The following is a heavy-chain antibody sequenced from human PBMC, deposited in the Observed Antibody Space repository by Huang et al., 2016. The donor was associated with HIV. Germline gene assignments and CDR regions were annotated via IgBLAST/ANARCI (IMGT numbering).Heavy chain of an antibody. J-gene: IGHJ4*02. CDR2: ITSGAETI. Sequence: EVQLVESGGGLVQPGGSLRLSCAASGFTFSYFTMKWVRQAQGKGLEWISSITSGAETIYYADSVKGRFTTSRDNAKNSLDLQMNSLRDEDTAVYYCAKIDWQGIYWGRGTLVIVSS. CDR3: AKIDWQGIY. D-gene: IGHD2-21*01. V-gene: IGHV3-48*02. CDR1: GFTFSYFT.